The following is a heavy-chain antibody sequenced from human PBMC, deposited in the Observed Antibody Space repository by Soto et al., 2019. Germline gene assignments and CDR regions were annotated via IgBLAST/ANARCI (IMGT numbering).Heavy chain of an antibody. CDR2: IYSGGRT. J-gene: IGHJ5*02. Sequence: EVLLEESGGGLIQPGGSLRLSCVASGFSVTNSYLTWVRQAAGKGLEWISTIYSGGRTNYAAPVKGRFTISRDNSNNTLFLQMNSLRGEDTAIYYCARTFVAATKYNGFDLWGQGTLVTVSS. V-gene: IGHV3-53*01. CDR3: ARTFVAATKYNGFDL. CDR1: GFSVTNSY. D-gene: IGHD1-26*01.